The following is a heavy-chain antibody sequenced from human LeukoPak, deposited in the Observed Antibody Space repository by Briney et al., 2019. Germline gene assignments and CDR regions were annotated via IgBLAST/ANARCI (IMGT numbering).Heavy chain of an antibody. J-gene: IGHJ4*02. D-gene: IGHD2-15*01. CDR2: ISFSGST. CDR3: ARDNFAGGYCYFLDY. Sequence: SETLSLTCVVRDDSISSGYCWGWLRQAPGKGMEWIATISFSGSTYFNPPLRSGTLVSLETTKNIFSLTLSSVTAAATAVYYSARDNFAGGYCYFLDYWSQATQVSVPS. V-gene: IGHV4-38-2*02. CDR1: DDSISSGYC.